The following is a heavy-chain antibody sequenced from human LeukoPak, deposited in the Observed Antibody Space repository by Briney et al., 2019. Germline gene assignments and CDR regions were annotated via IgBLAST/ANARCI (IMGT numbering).Heavy chain of an antibody. Sequence: GASVKVSCKACGYTFTSYGISWVRQAPGQRLEWMGWISAYNGNTNYAQKLQGRVTMTTDTSTSTAYMELSSLRSEDTAVYYCAREAPFRAAAGLDSWGQGTLVTVSS. CDR2: ISAYNGNT. D-gene: IGHD6-13*01. CDR3: AREAPFRAAAGLDS. V-gene: IGHV1-18*01. CDR1: GYTFTSYG. J-gene: IGHJ4*02.